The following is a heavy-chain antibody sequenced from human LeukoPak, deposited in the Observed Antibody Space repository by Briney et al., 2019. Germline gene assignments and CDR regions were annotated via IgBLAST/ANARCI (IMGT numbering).Heavy chain of an antibody. D-gene: IGHD3-10*02. V-gene: IGHV3-11*04. CDR3: AELGITMIGGV. Sequence: GGSLRLSCAASGFTFSDHYMDWVRQAPGKGLEWVSYISSSGSTIYYADSVRGRFTISRDNDKNSLYLQMNSLRAEDTAVYYCAELGITMIGGVWGKGTTVTISS. CDR1: GFTFSDHY. J-gene: IGHJ6*04. CDR2: ISSSGSTI.